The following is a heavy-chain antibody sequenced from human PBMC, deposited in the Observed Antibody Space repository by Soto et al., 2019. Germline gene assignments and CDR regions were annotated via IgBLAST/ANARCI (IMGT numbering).Heavy chain of an antibody. D-gene: IGHD3-10*01. J-gene: IGHJ5*02. CDR1: GYTFTGYY. V-gene: IGHV1-2*02. CDR2: VNPISGDT. CDR3: AREEGFRITMDRGRWFDP. Sequence: ASVKVSCKASGYTFTGYYLHWVLQAPGQGLEWMGWVNPISGDTNYAQKFQDRVIMTRDRSITTVHMELSRLRSDDTAVYYCAREEGFRITMDRGRWFDPWGQGTLVTVSS.